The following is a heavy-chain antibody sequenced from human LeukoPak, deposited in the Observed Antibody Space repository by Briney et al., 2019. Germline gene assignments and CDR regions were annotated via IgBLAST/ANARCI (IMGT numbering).Heavy chain of an antibody. V-gene: IGHV3-9*01. CDR2: ISWNSGSI. Sequence: GRSLRLSCAASGFTFDDYAMHWVRQAPGKGLEWVSGISWNSGSIGYADSVKGRVTISRDNAKNSLYLQMNSLRAEDTAVYYCARELGVTTPHYFDYWGQGTLVTVSS. D-gene: IGHD4-17*01. CDR1: GFTFDDYA. J-gene: IGHJ4*02. CDR3: ARELGVTTPHYFDY.